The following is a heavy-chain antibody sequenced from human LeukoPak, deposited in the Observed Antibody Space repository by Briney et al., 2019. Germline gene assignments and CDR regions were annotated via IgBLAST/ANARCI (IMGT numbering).Heavy chain of an antibody. D-gene: IGHD1-26*01. CDR3: AKDTSGSYRTADFDY. CDR2: INWSSGST. J-gene: IGHJ4*02. V-gene: IGHV3-9*01. Sequence: HPGGSLRLSCAASGFTFDDYAMHWVRQAPGKGLEWVSGINWSSGSTGYADSVKGRFTISRDNAKNSLYLQMNSLRAEDTALYYCAKDTSGSYRTADFDYWGQGTPVTVSS. CDR1: GFTFDDYA.